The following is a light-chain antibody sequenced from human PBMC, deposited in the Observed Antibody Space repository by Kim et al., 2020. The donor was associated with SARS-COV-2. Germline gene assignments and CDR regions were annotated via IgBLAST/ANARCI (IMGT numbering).Light chain of an antibody. CDR1: QGISNY. Sequence: DDQMTQSPSSLSASVGDRVTIPCRASQGISNYLAWYQQKPGKVPKHLIYAASTLQSGVLSRFSGSGSGTDFTLTISSLQAEDVATYYCQKYKSVPPTFGGGTKVDIK. J-gene: IGKJ4*01. CDR3: QKYKSVPPT. V-gene: IGKV1-27*01. CDR2: AAS.